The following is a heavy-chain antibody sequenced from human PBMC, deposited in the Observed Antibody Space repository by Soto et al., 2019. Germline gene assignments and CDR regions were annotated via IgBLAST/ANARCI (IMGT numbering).Heavy chain of an antibody. J-gene: IGHJ4*02. CDR2: FDPEDGET. CDR3: ATDLRITMVRGVITHDY. CDR1: GYTLTELS. D-gene: IGHD3-10*01. V-gene: IGHV1-24*01. Sequence: ASVKVSCKVSGYTLTELSMHWVRQAPGKGLEWMGGFDPEDGETIYAQKFQGRVTMTEDTSTDTAYMELSSLRSEDTAVYYCATDLRITMVRGVITHDYWGQGTLVTVSS.